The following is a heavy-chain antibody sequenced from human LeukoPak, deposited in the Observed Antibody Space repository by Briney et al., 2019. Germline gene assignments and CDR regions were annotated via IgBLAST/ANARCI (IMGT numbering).Heavy chain of an antibody. Sequence: PSETLSLTCAAYGGSFSGYYWSWIRQPPGKGLEWIGEINHSGSTNYNPSLKSRVTISVDTSKNQFSLKLSSVTAADTAVYYCARREAAAPKDYWGQGTLVTVSS. J-gene: IGHJ4*02. CDR3: ARREAAAPKDY. CDR2: INHSGST. CDR1: GGSFSGYY. V-gene: IGHV4-34*01. D-gene: IGHD6-13*01.